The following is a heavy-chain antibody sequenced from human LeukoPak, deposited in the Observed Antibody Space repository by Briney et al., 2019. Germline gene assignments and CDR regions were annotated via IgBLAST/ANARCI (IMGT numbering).Heavy chain of an antibody. CDR2: ISSSSSTI. CDR1: GFTFSSYS. CDR3: ARSERLLLDAFDI. Sequence: GGSLRLSCAASGFTFSSYSMNWVRQAPGKGLEWVSYISSSSSTIYYADSVKGRFTISRDNAKNSLYLQMNSLRAEDTAVYYCARSERLLLDAFDIWGQGTMVTVSS. V-gene: IGHV3-48*01. J-gene: IGHJ3*02.